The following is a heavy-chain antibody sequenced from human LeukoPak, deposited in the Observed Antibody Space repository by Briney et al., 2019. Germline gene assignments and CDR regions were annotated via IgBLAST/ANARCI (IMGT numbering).Heavy chain of an antibody. CDR3: ARATPYGDYGDY. V-gene: IGHV3-21*01. CDR1: GFTFSSYS. J-gene: IGHJ4*02. D-gene: IGHD4-17*01. Sequence: GGSLRLSCAASGFTFSSYSKNWVRQAPGKGLEWVSSISSSSSYIYYADSVKGRFTISRDNAKNSLYLQMNSLRAEDTAVYYCARATPYGDYGDYWGQGTLVTVSS. CDR2: ISSSSSYI.